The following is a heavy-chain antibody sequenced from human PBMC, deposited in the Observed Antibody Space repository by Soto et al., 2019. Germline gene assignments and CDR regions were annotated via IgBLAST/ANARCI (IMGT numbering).Heavy chain of an antibody. V-gene: IGHV3-11*01. Sequence: QVQLVESGGGLAKPGGSLRLSCAASGFTFSDYYMSWIRQAPGKGLEWVSYISSSGSTIYYADSVKGRFTISRDNAKNSLYLQMNTLRAEDTAVYYCARAGYIVVVVAATSEAHYGGQGTQITVSS. CDR1: GFTFSDYY. CDR2: ISSSGSTI. CDR3: ARAGYIVVVVAATSEAHY. J-gene: IGHJ4*02. D-gene: IGHD2-15*01.